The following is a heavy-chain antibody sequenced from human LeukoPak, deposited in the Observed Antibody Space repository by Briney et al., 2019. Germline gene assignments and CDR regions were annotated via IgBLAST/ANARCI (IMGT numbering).Heavy chain of an antibody. J-gene: IGHJ5*02. Sequence: GGSLRLSCAASGFTFSSYAMSWVRQAPGKGLEWVSAISGSGGSTYYADSVKGRLTISRDNSKNTLYLQMNSLRAEDTAVYYCAKSRRYTTNNWFDPWGQGTLVAVSS. D-gene: IGHD2-2*02. CDR3: AKSRRYTTNNWFDP. CDR1: GFTFSSYA. V-gene: IGHV3-23*01. CDR2: ISGSGGST.